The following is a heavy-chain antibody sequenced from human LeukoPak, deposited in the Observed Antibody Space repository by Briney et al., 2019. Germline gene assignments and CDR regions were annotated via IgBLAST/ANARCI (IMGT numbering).Heavy chain of an antibody. CDR3: ARGGIGNAFDI. CDR1: GGSVSSGSYY. J-gene: IGHJ3*02. Sequence: PSETLSLTCTVSGGSVSSGSYYWSWIRQPPGKGLEWIGYIYYSGSTNYNPSLKSRVTISVDTSKNQFSLKLSSVTAADTAVYYCARGGIGNAFDIWGQGTMVTVSS. D-gene: IGHD3-16*01. CDR2: IYYSGST. V-gene: IGHV4-61*01.